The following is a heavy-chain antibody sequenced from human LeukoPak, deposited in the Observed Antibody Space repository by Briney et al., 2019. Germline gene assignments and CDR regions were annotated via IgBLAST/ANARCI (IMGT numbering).Heavy chain of an antibody. D-gene: IGHD1-26*01. J-gene: IGHJ6*02. CDR1: GYTFTSYG. Sequence: ASVKVSCKASGYTFTSYGISWVRQAPGQGLEWMGWISTYNGNTNYAQKLQGRVTVTTDTSTTTAYMELSSLRSEDTAVYYCARDRLEGATPYSLDYWGQGTTVTVSS. CDR2: ISTYNGNT. V-gene: IGHV1-18*01. CDR3: ARDRLEGATPYSLDY.